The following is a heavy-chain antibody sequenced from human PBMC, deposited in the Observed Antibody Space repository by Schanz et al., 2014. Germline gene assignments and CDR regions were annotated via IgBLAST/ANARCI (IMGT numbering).Heavy chain of an antibody. CDR3: AREFHGYGPHLDY. J-gene: IGHJ4*02. Sequence: EVQLVESGGGLVQPGGSLRLSCAASGFGFSSHSFNWVRQAPGKGLEWISYITYNGGTIYYADSVKGRFTISRDNAKNSLSLQLNSLRAEDTAVYYCAREFHGYGPHLDYWGQGSLVTVSS. V-gene: IGHV3-48*01. CDR2: ITYNGGTI. D-gene: IGHD5-12*01. CDR1: GFGFSSHS.